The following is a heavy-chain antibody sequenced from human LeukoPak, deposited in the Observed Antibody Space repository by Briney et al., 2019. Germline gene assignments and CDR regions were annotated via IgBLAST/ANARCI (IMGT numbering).Heavy chain of an antibody. Sequence: GSSVKVSCKASGGTFSSYAISWVRQAPGQGLEWMGWISAYNGNTNYAQKLQGRVTMTTDTSTSTAYMELRSLRSDDTAVYYCASQRFGELLKIDYWGQGTLVTVSS. V-gene: IGHV1-18*01. J-gene: IGHJ4*02. CDR3: ASQRFGELLKIDY. D-gene: IGHD3-10*01. CDR2: ISAYNGNT. CDR1: GGTFSSYA.